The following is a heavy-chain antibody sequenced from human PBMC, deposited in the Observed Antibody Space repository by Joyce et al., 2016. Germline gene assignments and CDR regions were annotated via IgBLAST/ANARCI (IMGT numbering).Heavy chain of an antibody. CDR1: GYSFTTYG. CDR3: AQGYDYFYHLEY. Sequence: QVQLVQSGPELKKPGASVKVSCQASGYSFTTYGMSWVRQAPGQGLEWLGWINGNSDNSDYAQRLQSRVTMTMETSTSTAFLELRNLRSDDTAIYYCAQGYDYFYHLEYWGQGTLVTVSS. V-gene: IGHV1-18*01. J-gene: IGHJ4*02. CDR2: INGNSDNS. D-gene: IGHD3-22*01.